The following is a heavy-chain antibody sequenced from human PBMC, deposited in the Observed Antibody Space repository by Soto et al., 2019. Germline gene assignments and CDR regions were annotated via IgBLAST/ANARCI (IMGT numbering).Heavy chain of an antibody. D-gene: IGHD3-9*01. CDR3: AGARLRYFEWLSGDY. J-gene: IGHJ4*02. V-gene: IGHV3-48*01. Sequence: EVQLVESGGGLVQPGGSLRLSCAASGFTFSSYSMNWVRQAPGKGLEWVSYISSSSSTIYYADSVKGRFTISRDNAKNSLDLHMKRMGAENTAVDYWAGARLRYFEWLSGDYWGEGTLVTVSS. CDR2: ISSSSSTI. CDR1: GFTFSSYS.